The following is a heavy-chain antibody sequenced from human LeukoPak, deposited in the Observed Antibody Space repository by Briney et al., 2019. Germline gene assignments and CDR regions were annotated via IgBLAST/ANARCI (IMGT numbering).Heavy chain of an antibody. D-gene: IGHD2-15*01. V-gene: IGHV4-28*01. J-gene: IGHJ4*02. Sequence: ASETLSLTCAVSGYSISSSNWWGWIRQPPGKGLEWIGYIYYSGSTNYNPSLKSRVTISVDNSKNQFSLKMSSMTAADTAVYYCARAGWYTLDNWGQGTLVTVSS. CDR1: GYSISSSNW. CDR3: ARAGWYTLDN. CDR2: IYYSGST.